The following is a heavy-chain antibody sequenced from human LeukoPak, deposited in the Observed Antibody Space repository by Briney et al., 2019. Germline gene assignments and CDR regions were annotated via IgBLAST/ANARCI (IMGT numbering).Heavy chain of an antibody. D-gene: IGHD4-17*01. CDR3: ASHDYGDYASFDY. V-gene: IGHV3-7*03. J-gene: IGHJ4*02. Sequence: GGSLRLSCVVSGFTFSRYWMSWLRQAPGKGLEWVANIKEDGNEKYYVDSVKGRFTTSRDNAQNSLYLQMNSLRAEDTAVYFCASHDYGDYASFDYWGQGTLVTVSP. CDR2: IKEDGNEK. CDR1: GFTFSRYW.